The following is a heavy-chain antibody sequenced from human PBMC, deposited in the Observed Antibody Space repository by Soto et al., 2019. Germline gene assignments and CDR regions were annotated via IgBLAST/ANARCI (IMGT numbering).Heavy chain of an antibody. CDR2: IYYSGST. D-gene: IGHD3-3*01. CDR3: ARLGGDFWSGYYADH. CDR1: GGSISSSSYY. J-gene: IGHJ5*02. V-gene: IGHV4-39*01. Sequence: SETLSLTCTVSGGSISSSSYYWGWIRQPPGKGLEWIGSIYYSGSTLYNPSLKSRVTISVDTSKKQFSLRVSSVTAADTAVYYCARLGGDFWSGYYADHWGQGTLVTVSS.